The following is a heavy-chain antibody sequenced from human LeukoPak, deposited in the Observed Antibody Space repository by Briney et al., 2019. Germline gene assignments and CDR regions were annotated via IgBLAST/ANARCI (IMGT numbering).Heavy chain of an antibody. D-gene: IGHD3-10*01. CDR2: INPSGGST. CDR1: GGTFSSYY. Sequence: ASVKVSCKASGGTFSSYYMHWVRQAPGQGLEWMGIINPSGGSTSYAQKFQGRVTMTRDTSTSTVYMELSSLRSEDTAVYYCARVGVRGVIMGGFDPWGQGTLVTVSS. V-gene: IGHV1-46*01. J-gene: IGHJ5*02. CDR3: ARVGVRGVIMGGFDP.